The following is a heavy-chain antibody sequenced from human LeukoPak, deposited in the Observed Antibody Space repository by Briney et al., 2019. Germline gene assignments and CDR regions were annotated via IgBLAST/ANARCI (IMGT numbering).Heavy chain of an antibody. J-gene: IGHJ4*02. Sequence: GGSLRLSCAASGFTFSSYTMNWVRQAPGKGLEWVSSISSSRSYIYNADSVKGRFTISRDNAKNSLYLQMNSLRAEDTAAYYCARDHCSSTSCFPSGTNYFDSWGQGTPVTVSS. D-gene: IGHD2-2*01. CDR1: GFTFSSYT. V-gene: IGHV3-21*01. CDR3: ARDHCSSTSCFPSGTNYFDS. CDR2: ISSSRSYI.